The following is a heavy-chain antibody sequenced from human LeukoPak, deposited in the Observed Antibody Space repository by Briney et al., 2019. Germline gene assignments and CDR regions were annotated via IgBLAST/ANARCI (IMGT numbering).Heavy chain of an antibody. J-gene: IGHJ4*02. V-gene: IGHV4-38-2*02. Sequence: PSETPSLTCTVSGYSISSGYYWGWIRQPPGKGLEWIGSIYHSGSTYYNPSLKGRVTISVDTSKNQFSLKLSSVTAADTAVYYCARVPDYYDSSGYYYWGQGTLVTVSS. D-gene: IGHD3-22*01. CDR2: IYHSGST. CDR1: GYSISSGYY. CDR3: ARVPDYYDSSGYYY.